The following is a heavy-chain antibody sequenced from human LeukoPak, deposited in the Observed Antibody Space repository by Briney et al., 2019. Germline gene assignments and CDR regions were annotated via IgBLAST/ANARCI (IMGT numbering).Heavy chain of an antibody. CDR3: AKKITVTHDGGY. Sequence: QSGRSLRLSCAASGFTFSTYAMNWVRQAPGQGLEWVSGISGSGDNTYYADSVRGRFTISRDKSKSTVYLQMNSLGVEDTAIYYCAKKITVTHDGGYWGQGTLVTVSS. CDR1: GFTFSTYA. CDR2: ISGSGDNT. J-gene: IGHJ4*02. D-gene: IGHD4-17*01. V-gene: IGHV3-23*01.